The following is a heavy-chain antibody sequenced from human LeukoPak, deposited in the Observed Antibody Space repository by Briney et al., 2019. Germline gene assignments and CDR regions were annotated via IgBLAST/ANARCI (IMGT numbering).Heavy chain of an antibody. J-gene: IGHJ5*02. D-gene: IGHD3-10*01. CDR1: GLTFINAW. Sequence: GGSLRLSCTASGLTFINAWMTWVRQAPGKGLEWVGRIKSKTDGGTTDYAAPVKGRFTISRDDSKNTLYLQMNSLKTEDTAVYYCTRGYWFDPWGPGNLGTVSS. CDR2: IKSKTDGGTT. CDR3: TRGYWFDP. V-gene: IGHV3-15*01.